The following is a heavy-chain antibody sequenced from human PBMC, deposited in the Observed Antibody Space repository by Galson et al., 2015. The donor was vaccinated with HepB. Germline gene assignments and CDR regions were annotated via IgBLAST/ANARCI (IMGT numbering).Heavy chain of an antibody. Sequence: SLRLSCAASGFNFKIYGMNWVRQAPGKGLEWVASISDSNTYIFYADSVKGRFTISRDDAKNSVFLLMNTLGVEDTALYYCARDLNSGNSSQIDFWGQGTLVTVVS. CDR3: ARDLNSGNSSQIDF. CDR2: ISDSNTYI. D-gene: IGHD6-6*01. V-gene: IGHV3-21*01. J-gene: IGHJ4*02. CDR1: GFNFKIYG.